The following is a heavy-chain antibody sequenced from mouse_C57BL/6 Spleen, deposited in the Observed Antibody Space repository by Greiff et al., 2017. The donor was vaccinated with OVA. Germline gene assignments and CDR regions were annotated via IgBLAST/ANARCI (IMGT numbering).Heavy chain of an antibody. CDR1: GYAFSSSW. D-gene: IGHD1-1*01. V-gene: IGHV1-82*01. J-gene: IGHJ2*01. CDR2: IYPGDGDT. Sequence: QVQLKESGPELVKPGASVKISCKASGYAFSSSWMNWVKQRPGKGLEWIGRIYPGDGDTNYNGKFKGKATLTADKSSSTAYMQLSSLTSEDSAVYFCARSTVGDYWGQGTTLTVSS. CDR3: ARSTVGDY.